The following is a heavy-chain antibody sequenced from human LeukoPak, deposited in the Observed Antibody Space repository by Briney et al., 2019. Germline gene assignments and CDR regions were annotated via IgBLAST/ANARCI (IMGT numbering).Heavy chain of an antibody. CDR3: ARFHTNEDAFDI. CDR1: GGSISSSSYY. V-gene: IGHV4-39*07. CDR2: IYYSGST. Sequence: SETLSLTCTVSGGSISSSSYYWGWIRQPPGKGLEWIGSIYYSGSTYYNPSLKSRVTISVDTSKNQFSLKLSSVTAADTAVYYCARFHTNEDAFDIWGQGTMVTVSS. J-gene: IGHJ3*02. D-gene: IGHD3-3*01.